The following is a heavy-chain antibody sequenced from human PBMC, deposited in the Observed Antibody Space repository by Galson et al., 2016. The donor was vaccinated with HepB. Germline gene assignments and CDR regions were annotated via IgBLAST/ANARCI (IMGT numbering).Heavy chain of an antibody. CDR1: DGSISSSSSFS. CDR3: ARAGLGTKASFDY. D-gene: IGHD1-7*01. V-gene: IGHV4-39*01. Sequence: SETLSLTCTVSDGSISSSSSFSWGWIRQPPGKGLEWLGTVYRGRPYYTASLEGRVTISVGMSTDLLSLKLTSLTAADTAVYYCARAGLGTKASFDYWGQGTLVAVSS. CDR2: VYRGRP. J-gene: IGHJ4*02.